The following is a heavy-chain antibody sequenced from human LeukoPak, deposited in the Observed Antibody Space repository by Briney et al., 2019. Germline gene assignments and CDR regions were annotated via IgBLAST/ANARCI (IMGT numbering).Heavy chain of an antibody. CDR3: AVNYGSGSYAYYFDY. Sequence: ASVKVSCKVSGYTLTELSMHWVRQAPGKGLEWMGGFDPEDGETIYAQKFQGRVTMTEDTSTDTAYMELSSLRSEDTAVYYCAVNYGSGSYAYYFDYWGQGTLVTVSS. CDR2: FDPEDGET. CDR1: GYTLTELS. V-gene: IGHV1-24*01. J-gene: IGHJ4*02. D-gene: IGHD3-10*01.